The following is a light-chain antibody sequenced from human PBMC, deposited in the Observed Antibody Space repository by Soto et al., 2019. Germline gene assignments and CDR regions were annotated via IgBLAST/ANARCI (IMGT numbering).Light chain of an antibody. CDR2: AAS. J-gene: IGKJ1*01. CDR1: QDIRND. CDR3: LQDYTFPWT. Sequence: GDRVTITCRASQDIRNDIGWYQQKPGRAPKFLIYAASSLQSGVPSRFSGSGSGTDFTLTITSLQPEDFATYYCLQDYTFPWTFGQGTKVEIK. V-gene: IGKV1-6*01.